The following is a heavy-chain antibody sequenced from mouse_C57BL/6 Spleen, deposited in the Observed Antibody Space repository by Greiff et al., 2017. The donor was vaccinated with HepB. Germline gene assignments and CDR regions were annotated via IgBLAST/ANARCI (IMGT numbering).Heavy chain of an antibody. CDR1: GFTFSSYA. Sequence: EVQLVESGEGLVKPGGSLKLSCAASGFTFSSYAMSWVRQTPEKRLEWVAYISSGGDYIYYADTVKGRFTISRDNARNTLYLQMSSLKSEDTAMYYCTRASYDYEEGYYFDYWGQGTTLTVSS. CDR3: TRASYDYEEGYYFDY. D-gene: IGHD2-4*01. J-gene: IGHJ2*01. CDR2: ISSGGDYI. V-gene: IGHV5-9-1*02.